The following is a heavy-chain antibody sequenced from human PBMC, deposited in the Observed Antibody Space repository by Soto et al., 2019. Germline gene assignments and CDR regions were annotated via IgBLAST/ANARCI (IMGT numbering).Heavy chain of an antibody. J-gene: IGHJ6*02. CDR2: IYYSGST. D-gene: IGHD1-7*01. CDR3: AREIGRYNWNFGRDYYYGMDV. V-gene: IGHV4-61*01. CDR1: GGSVSSGSYY. Sequence: SETLSLTCTVSGGSVSSGSYYWSWIRQPPGKGLEWIGYIYYSGSTNCNPSLKSRVTISVDTSKNQFSLKLSSVTAADTAVYYCAREIGRYNWNFGRDYYYGMDVWGQGTTVTVSS.